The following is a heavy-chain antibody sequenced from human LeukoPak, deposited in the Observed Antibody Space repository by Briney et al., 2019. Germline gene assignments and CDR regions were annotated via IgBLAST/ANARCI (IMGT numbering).Heavy chain of an antibody. D-gene: IGHD3-10*01. V-gene: IGHV3-23*01. CDR2: ISGSGGST. J-gene: IGHJ5*02. CDR1: GFTFSSYG. CDR3: ARVLMVRGVMGFDP. Sequence: LSGGSLRLSCAASGFTFSSYGMSWVRQAPGKGLEWVSAISGSGGSTYYADSVKGRFTMSRDNAKNSLYLQMNSLRVGDTAMYYCARVLMVRGVMGFDPWGQGTLVTVSS.